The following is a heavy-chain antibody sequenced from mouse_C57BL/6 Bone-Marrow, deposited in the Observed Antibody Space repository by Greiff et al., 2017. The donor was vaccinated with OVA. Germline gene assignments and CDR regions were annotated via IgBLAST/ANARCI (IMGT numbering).Heavy chain of an antibody. CDR3: ARASYYYGSFDY. V-gene: IGHV3-6*01. J-gene: IGHJ2*01. Sequence: ESGPGLVKPSQSLSLTCSVTGYSITSGYYWNWIRQFPGNKLEWMGYISYDGSNNYNPSLKNRISITRDTSKNQFFLKLNSVTTEDTATYYCARASYYYGSFDYWGQGTTLTVSS. CDR1: GYSITSGYY. CDR2: ISYDGSN. D-gene: IGHD1-1*01.